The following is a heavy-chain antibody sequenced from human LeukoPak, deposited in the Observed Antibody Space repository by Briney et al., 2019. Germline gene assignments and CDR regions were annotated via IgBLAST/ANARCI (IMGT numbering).Heavy chain of an antibody. CDR1: GGSISSYY. CDR2: IYYSGST. Sequence: PSETLSLTCTVSGGSISSYYWSWIRQPPGKGLEWIGYIYYSGSTNYNPSLTSRVTISVDTSKNQFSLKLSSVTAADTAVYYCARAAPDYYDSSGYYPYYYYGMDVWGQGTTVTVSS. J-gene: IGHJ6*02. D-gene: IGHD3-22*01. V-gene: IGHV4-59*08. CDR3: ARAAPDYYDSSGYYPYYYYGMDV.